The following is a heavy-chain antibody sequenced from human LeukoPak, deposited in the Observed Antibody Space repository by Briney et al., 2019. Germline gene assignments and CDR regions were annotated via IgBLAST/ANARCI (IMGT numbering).Heavy chain of an antibody. J-gene: IGHJ4*02. CDR2: INPNSGGT. CDR1: GYTFAGYY. CDR3: ARDGGLQWLEDY. Sequence: ASVKVSCKASGYTFAGYYMHWVRQAPGQGLEWMGWINPNSGGTNYAQKFQGRVTMTRDTSISTAYMELSRLRSDDTAVYYCARDGGLQWLEDYWGQGTLVTVSS. V-gene: IGHV1-2*02. D-gene: IGHD6-19*01.